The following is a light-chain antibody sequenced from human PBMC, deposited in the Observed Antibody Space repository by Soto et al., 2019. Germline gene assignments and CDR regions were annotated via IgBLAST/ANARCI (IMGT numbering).Light chain of an antibody. V-gene: IGLV3-25*02. J-gene: IGLJ1*01. CDR2: KDS. CDR1: ELSKQY. Sequence: SYEPRQTPSGSGSPGQTSRITCSGDELSKQYGYWYQQKPGQAPVLLIYKDSERASGIPERFSGSSPGSEVTLTISGVRAEDEADYYCQSSDDTADNYLFGTGTKVTVL. CDR3: QSSDDTADNYL.